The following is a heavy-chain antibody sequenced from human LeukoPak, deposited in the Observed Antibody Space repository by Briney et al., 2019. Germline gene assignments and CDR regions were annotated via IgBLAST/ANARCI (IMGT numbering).Heavy chain of an antibody. Sequence: PGTSLRLSCAASGFTFSSYSMNWVRQAPGKGLEWVSSISSSSSYIYYADSVKGRFTISRDNSKNTLYLQMNSLRAEDTAVYYCAKEDTGYSYGYVNAFDIWGQGTMVTVSS. CDR1: GFTFSSYS. CDR3: AKEDTGYSYGYVNAFDI. D-gene: IGHD5-18*01. J-gene: IGHJ3*02. CDR2: ISSSSSYI. V-gene: IGHV3-21*01.